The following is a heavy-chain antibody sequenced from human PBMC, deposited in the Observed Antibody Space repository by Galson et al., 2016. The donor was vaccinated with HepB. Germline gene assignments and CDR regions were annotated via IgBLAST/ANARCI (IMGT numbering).Heavy chain of an antibody. J-gene: IGHJ4*02. CDR3: AKERGWYGGPNFGS. V-gene: IGHV3-23*01. CDR1: GFTFRYYA. D-gene: IGHD2-15*01. CDR2: ISGAGGTT. Sequence: SLRLSCASSGFTFRYYAMPWVRRAPGEGLEWVSDISGAGGTTHYADSVKGRFTISRDNSRDTLYLQMVSLRAADTAVYYCAKERGWYGGPNFGSWGQGTLITVSS.